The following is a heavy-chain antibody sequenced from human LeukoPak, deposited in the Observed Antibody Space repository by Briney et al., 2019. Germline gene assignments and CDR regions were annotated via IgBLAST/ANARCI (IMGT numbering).Heavy chain of an antibody. CDR2: IYYSGST. D-gene: IGHD3-22*01. V-gene: IGHV4-39*07. CDR3: ARRGSSGYYSF. CDR1: GGSISSSSYY. J-gene: IGHJ4*02. Sequence: SETLSLTCTVSGGSISSSSYYWGWIRQPPGKGLEWIGSIYYSGSTYYNPSLKSRVTISVDTSKNQFSLRLSSVTAAGTAVYYCARRGSSGYYSFWGQGTLVTVSS.